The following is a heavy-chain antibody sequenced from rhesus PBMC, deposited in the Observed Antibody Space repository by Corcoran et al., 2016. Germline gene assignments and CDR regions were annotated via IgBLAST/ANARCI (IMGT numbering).Heavy chain of an antibody. J-gene: IGHJ4*01. Sequence: EVQLVESGGGLVQPGGPLRLSCAASGFTFSNYWMSWVRQASGKGLDWVGRIKNNADGDAAAYAESVKGVYTFTRDDPKTTQYHQMNSLKTEAPAVYSCTRVDSTWLDYWGQGVLVTVSS. D-gene: IGHD6-13*01. CDR3: TRVDSTWLDY. CDR1: GFTFSNYW. V-gene: IGHV3-16*02. CDR2: IKNNADGDAA.